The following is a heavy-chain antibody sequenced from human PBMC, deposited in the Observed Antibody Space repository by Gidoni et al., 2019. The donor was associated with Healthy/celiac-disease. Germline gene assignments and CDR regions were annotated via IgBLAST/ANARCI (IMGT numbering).Heavy chain of an antibody. CDR3: ARPSSSSVAYFDY. CDR2: IIPIFGTA. J-gene: IGHJ4*02. D-gene: IGHD6-6*01. Sequence: QVQLVQSGAEVKKPGSSVKVSCTASEGTFISYAISWVRQAPGQGLEWMGGIIPIFGTANYAQKFQGRVTITADESTSTAYMELSSLRSEDTAVYYCARPSSSSVAYFDYWGQGTLVTVSS. V-gene: IGHV1-69*01. CDR1: EGTFISYA.